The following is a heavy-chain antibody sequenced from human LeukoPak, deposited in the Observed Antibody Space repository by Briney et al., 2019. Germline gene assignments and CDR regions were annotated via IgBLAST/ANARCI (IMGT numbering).Heavy chain of an antibody. D-gene: IGHD3-9*01. V-gene: IGHV1-2*02. CDR3: ARDSWLYDILTGYTGWWFDP. CDR1: GYTFTGYY. J-gene: IGHJ5*02. Sequence: ASVKVSCKASGYTFTGYYMHWVRQAPGQGLEWMGWINPNSGGTNYAQKFQGRVTMTRDTSISTAYMELSRLRSDDTAVYYCARDSWLYDILTGYTGWWFDPWGQGTLVTVSS. CDR2: INPNSGGT.